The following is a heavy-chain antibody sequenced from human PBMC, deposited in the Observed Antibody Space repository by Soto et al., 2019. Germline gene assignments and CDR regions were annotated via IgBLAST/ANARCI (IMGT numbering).Heavy chain of an antibody. CDR3: ARGRGQQMYDAFDI. Sequence: ASVKVSCKASGYSFSGYYIHWVRQAPGRGLEWVGWINPNTDGTNSAQQFQGRVTMTRDTSISTAYMDLSRLRSDDTAIYYCARGRGQQMYDAFDIWGQGTPVTVSS. CDR1: GYSFSGYY. CDR2: INPNTDGT. D-gene: IGHD6-13*01. V-gene: IGHV1-2*02. J-gene: IGHJ3*02.